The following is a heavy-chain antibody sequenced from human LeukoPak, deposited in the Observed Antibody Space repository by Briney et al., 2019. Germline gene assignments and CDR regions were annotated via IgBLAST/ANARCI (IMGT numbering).Heavy chain of an antibody. D-gene: IGHD6-13*01. CDR2: ISPSGGST. CDR3: ARDRAAADP. CDR1: GGTFSSYA. J-gene: IGHJ5*02. V-gene: IGHV1-46*01. Sequence: ASVKVSCKASGGTFSSYAISWVRQAPGQGPEWMGVISPSGGSTTYAQKFQGRVTLTRDMSTSTDYLELSSLRSEDTAVYYCARDRAAADPWGQGTLVTVSS.